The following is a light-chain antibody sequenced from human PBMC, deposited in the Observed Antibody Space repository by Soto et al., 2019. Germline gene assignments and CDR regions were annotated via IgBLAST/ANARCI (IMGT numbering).Light chain of an antibody. CDR3: QQYDSSPRT. J-gene: IGKJ1*01. V-gene: IGKV3-20*01. CDR1: QNVYSNY. CDR2: AAF. Sequence: DIVLTQSPGTLSLSPGERATLSCRASQNVYSNYLAWYQQKPGHAPRLLIYAAFVRATGIPDRFRGSGSGTDFTLTISGLEPEDFAVYYCQQYDSSPRTFGQGTKVDIK.